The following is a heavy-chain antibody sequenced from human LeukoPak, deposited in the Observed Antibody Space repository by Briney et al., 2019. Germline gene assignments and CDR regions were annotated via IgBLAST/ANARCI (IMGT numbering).Heavy chain of an antibody. CDR2: FGTRSTSI. D-gene: IGHD3-22*01. Sequence: GGSLRLSCAASGFTFSSYWMSWVRQAPGKGLEWVSSFGTRSTSIYHAGSVKGRFAISRDNAKNLLYLQMNSLRAEDTALYYCAREVSEGFDFWGQGTLVTVSS. V-gene: IGHV3-21*01. CDR1: GFTFSSYW. J-gene: IGHJ4*02. CDR3: AREVSEGFDF.